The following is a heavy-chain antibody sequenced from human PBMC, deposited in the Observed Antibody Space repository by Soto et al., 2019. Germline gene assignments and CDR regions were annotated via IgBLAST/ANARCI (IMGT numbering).Heavy chain of an antibody. J-gene: IGHJ6*02. Sequence: SETLSLTCAVYGGSFSGYYWSWIRQPPGEGLEWIGEINHSGSTNYNPSLKSRVTISVDTSKNQFSLKLSSVTAADTAVYYCARGPSLRITGTLYRMDVWGQGNTVTVSS. CDR2: INHSGST. CDR3: ARGPSLRITGTLYRMDV. V-gene: IGHV4-34*01. D-gene: IGHD1-20*01. CDR1: GGSFSGYY.